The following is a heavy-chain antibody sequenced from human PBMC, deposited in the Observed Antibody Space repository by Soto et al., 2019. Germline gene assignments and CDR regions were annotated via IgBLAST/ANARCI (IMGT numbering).Heavy chain of an antibody. CDR3: ARSRGSGMDV. V-gene: IGHV4-34*01. CDR2: INHSGST. Sequence: SETLSLTCAVYGGSFSGYYWSWIRQPPGKGLEWIGEINHSGSTNYNPSLKSRVTISVDTSKNQFSLKLSSVTAADTAVYYCARSRGSGMDVWGQGTTVTAP. CDR1: GGSFSGYY. J-gene: IGHJ6*02. D-gene: IGHD1-26*01.